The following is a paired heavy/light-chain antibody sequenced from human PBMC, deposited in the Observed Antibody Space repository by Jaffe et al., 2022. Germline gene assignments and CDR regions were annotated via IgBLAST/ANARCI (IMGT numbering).Heavy chain of an antibody. CDR2: MQYDGNTK. V-gene: IGHV3-30*02. Sequence: QVQLVESGGGVVQPGGSLRLSCAASGFTFTTYGVHWVRQAPAKGLEWVAFMQYDGNTKFYAESVRGRFTISRDNSRNTVHLQMNSLRAEDTAVYYCARDWRYASDYWGQGTLVTVSS. D-gene: IGHD3-16*01. CDR3: ARDWRYASDY. CDR1: GFTFTTYG. J-gene: IGHJ4*02.
Light chain of an antibody. Sequence: QTVVTQEPSFSVSPGETVTLTCGFTSGSVSTSSFPSWYQQTPGQAPRTLIYSTNTRSSGVPDRFSGSILGDKAALTITGAQADDESNYYCLLYMGSGSWVFGGGTKLTVL. CDR2: STN. CDR1: SGSVSTSSF. J-gene: IGLJ3*02. V-gene: IGLV8-61*01. CDR3: LLYMGSGSWV.